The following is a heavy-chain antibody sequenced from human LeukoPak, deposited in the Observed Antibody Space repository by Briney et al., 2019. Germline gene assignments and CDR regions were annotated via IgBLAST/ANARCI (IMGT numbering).Heavy chain of an antibody. CDR1: GFTFGDYA. J-gene: IGHJ6*03. CDR2: IYSGGST. V-gene: IGHV3-66*01. Sequence: SLRLACTASGFTFGDYAMSWVRQAPGKGLEWVSVIYSGGSTYYADSVKGRFTISRDNSKNTLYLQMNSLRAEDTAVYYCARGHYYYYYRDVWGKGTTVTISS. CDR3: ARGHYYYYYRDV.